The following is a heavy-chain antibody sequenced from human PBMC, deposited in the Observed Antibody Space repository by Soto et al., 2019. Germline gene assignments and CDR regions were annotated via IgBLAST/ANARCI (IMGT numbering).Heavy chain of an antibody. D-gene: IGHD1-7*01. V-gene: IGHV3-30-3*01. CDR3: ARGDNWNYEGYFDY. CDR2: ISYDGSNK. CDR1: GFTFSSYA. J-gene: IGHJ4*02. Sequence: PGGSLRLSCAASGFTFSSYAIHWVRQAPGKGLEWVAVISYDGSNKYYADSVKGRFTISRDNSKNTLYLQMNSLRAEDTAVYYCARGDNWNYEGYFDYWGQGALVTVSS.